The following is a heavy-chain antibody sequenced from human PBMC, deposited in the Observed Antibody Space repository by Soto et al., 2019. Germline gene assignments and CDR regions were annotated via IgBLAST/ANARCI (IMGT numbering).Heavy chain of an antibody. Sequence: ASVKVSCKASGYTFSSFDIIWVRQATGQGLEWMGWMNPKSGDTDYSRKFQGRVTMARNASISTAYMELSSLRSEDTAVYYCARGASPLIDYWGQGTRVTVSS. CDR1: GYTFSSFD. J-gene: IGHJ4*02. CDR2: MNPKSGDT. CDR3: ARGASPLIDY. D-gene: IGHD1-26*01. V-gene: IGHV1-8*01.